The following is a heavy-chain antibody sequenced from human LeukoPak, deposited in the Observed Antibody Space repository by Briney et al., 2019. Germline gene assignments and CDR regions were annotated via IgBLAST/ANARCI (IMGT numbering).Heavy chain of an antibody. D-gene: IGHD6-19*01. J-gene: IGHJ4*02. CDR3: VKGSQAGYSSGWPDD. CDR1: GFTFDDYG. V-gene: IGHV3-9*01. Sequence: SLRLSCAASGFTFDDYGMHWVRQDPGKGLEWVSGINWNSGAMAYADSVKGRFTISRDNAKNSLYLQMNSLRPEDTALYYCVKGSQAGYSSGWPDDWGQGTLVTVSS. CDR2: INWNSGAM.